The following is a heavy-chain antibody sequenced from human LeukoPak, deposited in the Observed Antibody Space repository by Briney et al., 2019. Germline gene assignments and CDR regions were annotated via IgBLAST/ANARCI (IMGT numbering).Heavy chain of an antibody. CDR2: IWYDGSNK. CDR1: GFTFSSYG. J-gene: IGHJ5*02. CDR3: ARGGDSSSWYNWFDP. Sequence: PGRSLRLSCAASGFTFSSYGMHWVRQAPGKGLEWVAVIWYDGSNKYYADSVKGRFTISRDNSKNTLYLQMNSLRAEDTAVYYCARGGDSSSWYNWFDPWGQGTLVTASS. V-gene: IGHV3-33*01. D-gene: IGHD6-13*01.